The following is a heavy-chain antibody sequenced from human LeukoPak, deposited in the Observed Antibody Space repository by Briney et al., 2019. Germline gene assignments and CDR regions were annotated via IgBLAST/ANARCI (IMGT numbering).Heavy chain of an antibody. D-gene: IGHD6-19*01. Sequence: GGSLRLSCAASGFTFSSYAMHWVRQAPGTGLEWVAVISYDGSNKYYADSVKGRFTISRDNSKNTLYLQMNSLRAEDTAVYYCAREGQWLPTGYWGQGTLVTVSS. CDR1: GFTFSSYA. CDR2: ISYDGSNK. J-gene: IGHJ4*02. V-gene: IGHV3-30-3*01. CDR3: AREGQWLPTGY.